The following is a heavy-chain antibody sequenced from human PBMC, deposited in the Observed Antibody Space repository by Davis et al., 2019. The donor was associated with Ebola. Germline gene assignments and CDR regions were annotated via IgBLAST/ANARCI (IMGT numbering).Heavy chain of an antibody. CDR2: IYHSGST. D-gene: IGHD5-12*01. CDR1: GGSISSSNW. J-gene: IGHJ6*02. V-gene: IGHV4-4*02. CDR3: ARGATTNYYYYYGMDV. Sequence: MPGRPLRLSCALPGGSISSSNWWSWVRQPPGKGLAWIGEIYHSGSTNYNPSLKSRVTISVDKSKNQFSLKLSSVTAADTAVYYCARGATTNYYYYYGMDVWGQGTTVTVSS.